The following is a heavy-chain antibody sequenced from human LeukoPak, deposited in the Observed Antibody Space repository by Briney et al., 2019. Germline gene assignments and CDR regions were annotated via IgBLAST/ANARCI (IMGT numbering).Heavy chain of an antibody. CDR2: MHVGNGNT. J-gene: IGHJ4*02. CDR3: AREGSYCDGGDCYSFDF. CDR1: GYTFIANY. Sequence: GPSVKVSCKASGYTFIANYLQWVRQAPGLGPEWLGGMHVGNGNTRYAPKFQDRVTLSRDTSINIAYMELSGLTSDDTAVYYCAREGSYCDGGDCYSFDFWGQGTLVTVSS. V-gene: IGHV1-2*02. D-gene: IGHD2-21*02.